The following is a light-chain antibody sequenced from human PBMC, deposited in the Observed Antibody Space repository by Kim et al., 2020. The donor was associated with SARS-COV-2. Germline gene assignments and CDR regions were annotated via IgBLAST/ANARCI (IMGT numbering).Light chain of an antibody. V-gene: IGKV3-20*01. Sequence: FAPGETAPLSCRASQGSSSYLAWHQQKPGQAPRLLMYGASSRATGIPDRFSGSGSGTDFTLTISRLEPEDFAVYYCQQYGTSPRTFGQGTKVDIK. J-gene: IGKJ1*01. CDR3: QQYGTSPRT. CDR2: GAS. CDR1: QGSSSY.